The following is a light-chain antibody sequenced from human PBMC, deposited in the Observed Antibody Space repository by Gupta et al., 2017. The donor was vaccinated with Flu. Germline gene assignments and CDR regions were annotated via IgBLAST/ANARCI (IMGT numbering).Light chain of an antibody. J-gene: IGKJ1*01. V-gene: IGKV1D-12*01. CDR2: AAS. CDR1: QNIGIW. CDR3: QQGNSFPRT. Sequence: PSSRSASVGDKVTITCRASQNIGIWLAWYQQKPGKATKLLISAASHLQSEVPSRFSGSGSGTEFTLTLSSLQPEDFATYYCQQGNSFPRTFGQGTKVEVK.